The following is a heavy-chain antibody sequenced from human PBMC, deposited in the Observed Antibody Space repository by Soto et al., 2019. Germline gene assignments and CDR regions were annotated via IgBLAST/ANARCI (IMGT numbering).Heavy chain of an antibody. CDR3: ARDGYNENAFDY. V-gene: IGHV1-69*01. CDR2: IIPIFGTA. Sequence: QVQLVQSGAEVKKPGSSVKVSCKASGGTFSSYAISWVRQAPGQGLEWMGGIIPIFGTANYAQKFQGRVTITADESTSTADMELSRLRSEDTAVYYCARDGYNENAFDYWGQGTLVTVSS. J-gene: IGHJ4*02. D-gene: IGHD5-12*01. CDR1: GGTFSSYA.